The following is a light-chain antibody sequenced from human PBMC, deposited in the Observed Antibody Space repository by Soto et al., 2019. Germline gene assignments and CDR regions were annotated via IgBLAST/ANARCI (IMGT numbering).Light chain of an antibody. Sequence: QSVLTQPAAVSGSPGRSITISCTGTSSDLAIYNYVSWYQQQPGKAPKLMIYQVTNRPAGVSNRFSGSKSGNAASLTISGLQAEDGVDYVRFTFTPDCTNAFGPARKVSVL. V-gene: IGLV2-14*01. CDR2: QVT. J-gene: IGLJ1*01. CDR1: SSDLAIYNY. CDR3: FTFTPDCTNA.